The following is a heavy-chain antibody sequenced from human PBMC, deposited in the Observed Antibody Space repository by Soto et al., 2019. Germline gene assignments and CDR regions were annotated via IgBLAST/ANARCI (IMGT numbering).Heavy chain of an antibody. Sequence: ASVKVSCKASGYTFTNYGISWVRPAPGQGLEWMGWINVYNGNTKYAQKVQGGVTMTTDTSTSTAYMALRSLRSDDTAVYYCARRVGSGSYYNQDNSFDPCSQGTLVTVSS. V-gene: IGHV1-18*01. CDR1: GYTFTNYG. D-gene: IGHD3-10*01. CDR3: ARRVGSGSYYNQDNSFDP. CDR2: INVYNGNT. J-gene: IGHJ5*02.